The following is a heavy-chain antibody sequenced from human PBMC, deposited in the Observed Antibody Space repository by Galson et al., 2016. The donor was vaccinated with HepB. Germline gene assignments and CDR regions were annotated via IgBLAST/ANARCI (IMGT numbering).Heavy chain of an antibody. Sequence: LRLSCAASGFTFSNYWMSWVRQPPGKGLEWVGNIKRDGSEKYYVDSVKGRFTISRDNAKNSLYLQMNSLRAEDTAVYYCARDGSGWLFDSWGQGTLVTVSS. J-gene: IGHJ4*02. D-gene: IGHD6-19*01. CDR3: ARDGSGWLFDS. V-gene: IGHV3-7*01. CDR2: IKRDGSEK. CDR1: GFTFSNYW.